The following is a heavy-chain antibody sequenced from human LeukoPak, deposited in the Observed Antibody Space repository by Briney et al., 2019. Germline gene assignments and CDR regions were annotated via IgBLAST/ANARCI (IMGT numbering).Heavy chain of an antibody. CDR3: ASLGSGSGSYYRI. Sequence: GGSLRLSCAASGFTFSSYSMNWVRQAPGKGLEWVSFISSSSSYKYADSVKGRFTISRDNVKNSLYLQMNSLRAEDTAVYYCASLGSGSGSYYRIWGQGTLVTVSS. D-gene: IGHD3-10*01. CDR2: ISSSSSY. V-gene: IGHV3-21*01. J-gene: IGHJ4*02. CDR1: GFTFSSYS.